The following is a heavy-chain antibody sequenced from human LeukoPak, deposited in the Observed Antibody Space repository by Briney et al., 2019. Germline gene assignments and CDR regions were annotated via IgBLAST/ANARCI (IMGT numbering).Heavy chain of an antibody. V-gene: IGHV3-7*03. J-gene: IGHJ4*02. CDR1: GFTFSNYW. Sequence: GGSLRLSCAASGFTFSNYWMSWVRQAPGKGLEWVANIKQDGSEKYYVDSVKGRFTISRDNAKNSLYLQMNSLRAEDTALYYCAKDIRPGYSSGWSLCVGGQGTLVTVSS. D-gene: IGHD6-19*01. CDR2: IKQDGSEK. CDR3: AKDIRPGYSSGWSLCV.